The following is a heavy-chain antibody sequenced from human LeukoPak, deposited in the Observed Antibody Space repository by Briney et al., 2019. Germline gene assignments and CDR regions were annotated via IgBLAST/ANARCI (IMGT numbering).Heavy chain of an antibody. CDR1: GFTFSSFS. Sequence: GGSLRLSCAASGFTFSSFSMNWVRQAPGKGLEWVAVISYDGSQKYHADSVKGRFTISRDNSKNTLFLQMNSLRPEDTAVYYCATEQWLDGNAFDIWGQGTMVTVSS. CDR2: ISYDGSQK. CDR3: ATEQWLDGNAFDI. J-gene: IGHJ3*02. D-gene: IGHD6-19*01. V-gene: IGHV3-30*03.